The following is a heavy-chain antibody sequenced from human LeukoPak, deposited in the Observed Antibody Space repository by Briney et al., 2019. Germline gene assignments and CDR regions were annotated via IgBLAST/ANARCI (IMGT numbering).Heavy chain of an antibody. CDR3: AKEGAWAFDY. Sequence: GRSLRLSCAASGFTFDDYAMHWVRQAPGKGLEWVSGISWNSGSIGYADSVKGRFTISRDNAKNSLYLQMNSLRAEGTALYYCAKEGAWAFDYWRQGTLVSVSS. V-gene: IGHV3-9*01. CDR2: ISWNSGSI. D-gene: IGHD4/OR15-4a*01. CDR1: GFTFDDYA. J-gene: IGHJ4*02.